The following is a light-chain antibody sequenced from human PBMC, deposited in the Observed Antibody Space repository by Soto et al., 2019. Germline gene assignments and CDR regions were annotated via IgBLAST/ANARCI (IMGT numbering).Light chain of an antibody. Sequence: QSVLTQPASLSGSPGQSITISCTGTIRDVGAYDYVSWYLQYPDKAPQLLIYYVDHRPSGVSSRFSGSKSGNTASLTISGLQAEDEGDYYCCSYADGSIYFFGTGTKVTVL. CDR3: CSYADGSIYF. CDR2: YVD. V-gene: IGLV2-14*03. J-gene: IGLJ1*01. CDR1: IRDVGAYDY.